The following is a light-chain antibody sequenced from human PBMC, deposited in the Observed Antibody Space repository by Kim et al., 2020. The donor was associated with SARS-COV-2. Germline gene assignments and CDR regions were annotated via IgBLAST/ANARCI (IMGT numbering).Light chain of an antibody. J-gene: IGKJ3*01. CDR2: GAS. V-gene: IGKV3-15*01. CDR1: QSVSSN. Sequence: VAPGERATLSCRASQSVSSNLAWYQQKPGQAPRLLIYGASTRATGIPARFSGSGSGTEFTLTISSLQSEDFAVYYCQQYNNWPFTFGPGTKVDIK. CDR3: QQYNNWPFT.